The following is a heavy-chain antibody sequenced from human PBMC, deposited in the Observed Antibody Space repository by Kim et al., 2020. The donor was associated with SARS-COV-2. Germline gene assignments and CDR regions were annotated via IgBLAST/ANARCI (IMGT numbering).Heavy chain of an antibody. CDR3: ARRGPITMVRPSVRFDYYYGMDV. J-gene: IGHJ6*02. D-gene: IGHD3-10*01. CDR2: IYYSGST. Sequence: SETLSLTCTVSGGSISSSSYYWGWIRQPPGKGLEWIGSIYYSGSTYYNPSLKSRVTISVDTSKNQFSLKLSSVTAADTAVYYCARRGPITMVRPSVRFDYYYGMDVWGQGTTVTVSS. CDR1: GGSISSSSYY. V-gene: IGHV4-39*01.